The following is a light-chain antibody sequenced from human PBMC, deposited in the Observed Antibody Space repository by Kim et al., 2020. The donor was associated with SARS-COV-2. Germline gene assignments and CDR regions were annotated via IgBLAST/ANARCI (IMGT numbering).Light chain of an antibody. Sequence: SPEERATLSCRASQNIDSNLAWYQQKPGRAPRLLMYGASTRATGIPGRFRGSGSGTEFTLTISSLQSEDFAVYYCQQYNNWPPITFGQGTRLEIK. J-gene: IGKJ5*01. CDR3: QQYNNWPPIT. CDR1: QNIDSN. CDR2: GAS. V-gene: IGKV3-15*01.